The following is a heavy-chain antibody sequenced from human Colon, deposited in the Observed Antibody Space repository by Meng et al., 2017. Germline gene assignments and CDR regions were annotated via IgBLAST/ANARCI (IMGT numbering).Heavy chain of an antibody. V-gene: IGHV3-48*03. D-gene: IGHD5-18*01. Sequence: GESLKISCVASGFTFSSYEMNWVRQAPGKGLEWVSYISSSGNTIYYADSVKGRFTISRDNAKSSLYLEMNSLRVEDTAVYYCARDRDTSTVTLDYFDYWGQGTAVTVSS. CDR3: ARDRDTSTVTLDYFDY. CDR2: ISSSGNTI. J-gene: IGHJ4*02. CDR1: GFTFSSYE.